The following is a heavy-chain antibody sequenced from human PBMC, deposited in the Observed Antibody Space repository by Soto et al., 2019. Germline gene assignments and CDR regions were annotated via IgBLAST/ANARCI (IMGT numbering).Heavy chain of an antibody. CDR2: INYSGST. J-gene: IGHJ4*02. D-gene: IGHD3-16*02. CDR3: ARVTYDYVWGSCSYYFDY. CDR1: GGSISSYN. V-gene: IGHV4-59*01. Sequence: PTETLYPTSTVYGGSISSYNSSWSWQPPGKGLEWIGYINYSGSTNYSPSLKSRVTISVATSKNQLSLKLSSVNAADTAVYYCARVTYDYVWGSCSYYFDYWGQGTLVTVS.